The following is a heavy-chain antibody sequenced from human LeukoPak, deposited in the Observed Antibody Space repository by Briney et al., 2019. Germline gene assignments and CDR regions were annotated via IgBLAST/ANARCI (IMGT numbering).Heavy chain of an antibody. CDR1: GFTFSSYA. Sequence: GRSLRLSCAASGFTFSSYAMSWVRQAPGKGLEWVSAISGSGGSTYYADSVKGRFTISRDNSKNTLYLQMNSLRAEDTAVYYCAKGPRRSYEGLGHAFDIWGQGTMVTVSS. V-gene: IGHV3-23*01. J-gene: IGHJ3*02. CDR2: ISGSGGST. CDR3: AKGPRRSYEGLGHAFDI. D-gene: IGHD3-16*01.